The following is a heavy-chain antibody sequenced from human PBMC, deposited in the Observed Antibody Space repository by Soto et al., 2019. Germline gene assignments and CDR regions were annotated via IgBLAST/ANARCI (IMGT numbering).Heavy chain of an antibody. Sequence: GGSLRLSCAASGFTFSSYPMNWVRQAPGKGLEWISYISSTSRTIYYADSVKGRFTISRDNAQDSLYLQMNSLRDEDTAVYYCARDFSGYTYGYGYWGQGTLVTVSS. CDR1: GFTFSSYP. CDR2: ISSTSRTI. V-gene: IGHV3-48*02. J-gene: IGHJ4*02. D-gene: IGHD5-18*01. CDR3: ARDFSGYTYGYGY.